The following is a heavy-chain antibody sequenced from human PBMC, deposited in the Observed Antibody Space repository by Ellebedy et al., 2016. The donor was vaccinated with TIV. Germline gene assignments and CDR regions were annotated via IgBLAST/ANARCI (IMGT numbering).Heavy chain of an antibody. CDR3: ARGGVYCGGDCTGMDV. CDR1: GYTFTSYY. Sequence: ASVKVSCKASGYTFTSYYIHWVRQAPGQGLEWMGRIIPILGIANYAQKFQGRVTITAHKSTSTAYMELRSLRSDDTAVYYCARGGVYCGGDCTGMDVWGQGTTVTVSS. J-gene: IGHJ6*02. V-gene: IGHV1-69*04. CDR2: IIPILGIA. D-gene: IGHD2-21*02.